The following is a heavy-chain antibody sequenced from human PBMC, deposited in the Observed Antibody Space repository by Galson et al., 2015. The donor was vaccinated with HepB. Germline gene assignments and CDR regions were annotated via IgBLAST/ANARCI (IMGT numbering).Heavy chain of an antibody. V-gene: IGHV1-69*04. Sequence: SVKVSCKASGGTFSSYAISWVRQAPGQGLEWMGRIIPILGIANYAQKFQGRVTITADKSTSTAYMELSSLRSEDTAVYYCARDRAYEMATIPRLGWFDPWGQGTLVTVSS. CDR1: GGTFSSYA. J-gene: IGHJ5*02. D-gene: IGHD5-24*01. CDR2: IIPILGIA. CDR3: ARDRAYEMATIPRLGWFDP.